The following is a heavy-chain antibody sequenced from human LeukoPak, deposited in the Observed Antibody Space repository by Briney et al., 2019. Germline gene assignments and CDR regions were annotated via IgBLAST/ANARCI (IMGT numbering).Heavy chain of an antibody. D-gene: IGHD3-22*01. CDR1: GFTFSDYA. V-gene: IGHV3-64*01. CDR2: ISSNGGSI. J-gene: IGHJ4*02. CDR3: AKDEVVITATDY. Sequence: TGGSLRLSCAASGFTFSDYAMHWVRQAPGKELEYVSAISSNGGSIHYANSVKGRFTISRDNSKNTLYLQMNSLRAEDTAVYYCAKDEVVITATDYWGQGTLVTVSS.